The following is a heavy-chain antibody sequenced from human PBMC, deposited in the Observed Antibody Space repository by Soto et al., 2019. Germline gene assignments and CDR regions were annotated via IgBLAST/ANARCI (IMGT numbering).Heavy chain of an antibody. D-gene: IGHD6-19*01. CDR3: ARLPADYSSGWYYFDY. J-gene: IGHJ4*02. CDR2: ISRSTSYI. Sequence: EVQLVESGGGLVKPGGSLRLSCAASGFTFSSYSMNWVRQAPGKGLEWVSSISRSTSYIYYADSVKGRFTISRDNAKNSLYLQMNSLRAEDTAVYYCARLPADYSSGWYYFDYWGQGTLVTVSS. CDR1: GFTFSSYS. V-gene: IGHV3-21*01.